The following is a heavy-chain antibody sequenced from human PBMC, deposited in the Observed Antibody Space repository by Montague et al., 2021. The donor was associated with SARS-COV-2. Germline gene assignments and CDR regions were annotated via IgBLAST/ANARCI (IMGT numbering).Heavy chain of an antibody. Sequence: SLRLSFAASGFTFSDSPMSWVRQAPGKGLDWVSVIHSAGRGTYYADSVQGRFTISRDNLKNTVYLQMNSLRDVDTAVYYCAKVGDILAGYSLINLDAWGQGTLVVVSS. J-gene: IGHJ5*02. V-gene: IGHV3-23*03. CDR3: AKVGDILAGYSLINLDA. CDR1: GFTFSDSP. CDR2: IHSAGRGT. D-gene: IGHD3-9*01.